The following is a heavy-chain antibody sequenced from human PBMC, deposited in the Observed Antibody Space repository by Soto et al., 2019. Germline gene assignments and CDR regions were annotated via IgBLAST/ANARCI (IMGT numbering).Heavy chain of an antibody. J-gene: IGHJ6*02. D-gene: IGHD3-10*01. Sequence: EVQLVQSGAEVKKPGESLKISCKGSGYSFTSYWIGWVRQMPGKGLEWMGIIYPGDSDTRYSPSFQGQVTISADKSISTAYLQWSSLKASDTAMYYCASSMVRGPYTDYYYGMDVWGQGTTVTVSS. CDR2: IYPGDSDT. V-gene: IGHV5-51*03. CDR3: ASSMVRGPYTDYYYGMDV. CDR1: GYSFTSYW.